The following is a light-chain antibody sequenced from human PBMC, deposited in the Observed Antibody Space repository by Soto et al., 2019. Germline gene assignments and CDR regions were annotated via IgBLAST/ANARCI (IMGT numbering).Light chain of an antibody. V-gene: IGKV3-15*01. CDR2: DAS. Sequence: EIVMTPSPVTLSVSPGERATLSCRAIQTIRSDLAWYQQNPGQAHRLLISDASTRATGIPARFNGSGSGTEFTLDISSLQSEELAIYYCHKYNTWPLTFGGGNKGDIK. J-gene: IGKJ4*01. CDR1: QTIRSD. CDR3: HKYNTWPLT.